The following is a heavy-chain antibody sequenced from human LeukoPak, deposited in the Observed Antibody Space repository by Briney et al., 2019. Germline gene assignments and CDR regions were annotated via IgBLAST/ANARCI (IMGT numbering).Heavy chain of an antibody. CDR1: GYSISSGYY. J-gene: IGHJ4*02. D-gene: IGHD3-10*01. V-gene: IGHV4-38-2*02. CDR2: IYHSGST. Sequence: SETLSLTCAVSGYSISSGYYWGWIRQPPGKGLEWIGCIYHSGSTYYNPSLKSRVTISVDTSKNQFSLKLSSVTAADTAVYYCARDMMWFGELSQGSYYFDYWGQGTLVTVSS. CDR3: ARDMMWFGELSQGSYYFDY.